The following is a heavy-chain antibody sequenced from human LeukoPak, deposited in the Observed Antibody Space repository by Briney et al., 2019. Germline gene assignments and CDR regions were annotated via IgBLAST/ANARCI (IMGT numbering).Heavy chain of an antibody. V-gene: IGHV3-33*01. D-gene: IGHD3-3*01. CDR3: ARALEFSYAFDI. CDR2: IWYDGTNK. CDR1: GFIFSKYG. Sequence: PGGSLRLSCAASGFIFSKYGMHWVRQAPGKGLEWVAFIWYDGTNKYYADSVKGRFTISRDKSKNTLYLQMNSLRAEDTAVYYCARALEFSYAFDIWGQGTMVTVSS. J-gene: IGHJ3*02.